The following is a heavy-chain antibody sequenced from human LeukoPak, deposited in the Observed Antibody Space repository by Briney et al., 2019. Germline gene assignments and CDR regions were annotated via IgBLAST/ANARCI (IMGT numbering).Heavy chain of an antibody. V-gene: IGHV4-39*01. Sequence: PSETLSLTCTVSGGSISSSSYYWGWIRQPPGKGLEWIGSIYYSGSTYYNPSLKSRVTISVDTSKNQFSLKLSSVTAADTAVYYCARHEWEAPYIHWFDPWGQGTLVTVSS. D-gene: IGHD1-26*01. CDR3: ARHEWEAPYIHWFDP. J-gene: IGHJ5*02. CDR1: GGSISSSSYY. CDR2: IYYSGST.